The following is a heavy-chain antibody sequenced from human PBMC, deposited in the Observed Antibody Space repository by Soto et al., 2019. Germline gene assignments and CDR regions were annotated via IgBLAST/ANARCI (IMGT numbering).Heavy chain of an antibody. J-gene: IGHJ4*02. V-gene: IGHV4-34*01. CDR3: ARADSGDYVRDY. CDR2: IYHSGST. D-gene: IGHD4-17*01. Sequence: SETLSLTCTVSGGSISSYYWSWIRQPPGKGLEWIGDIYHSGSTNYNPSLKSRVTISVDTSKNQFSLKLSSVTAADTAVYYCARADSGDYVRDYWGQGTLVTVSS. CDR1: GGSISSYY.